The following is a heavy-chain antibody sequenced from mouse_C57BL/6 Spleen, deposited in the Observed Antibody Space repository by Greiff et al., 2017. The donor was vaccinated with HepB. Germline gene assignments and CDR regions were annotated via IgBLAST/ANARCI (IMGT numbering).Heavy chain of an antibody. CDR1: GYTFTDYY. Sequence: VQLQQSGPELVKPGASVKISCKASGYTFTDYYMNWVKQSHGKSLEWIGDINPNNGGTSYNQKFKGKATLTVDKSSSTAYMELRSLTSEDSAVYYCAVYDYEEGSYYAMDYWGQGTSVTVSS. J-gene: IGHJ4*01. CDR2: INPNNGGT. V-gene: IGHV1-26*01. D-gene: IGHD2-4*01. CDR3: AVYDYEEGSYYAMDY.